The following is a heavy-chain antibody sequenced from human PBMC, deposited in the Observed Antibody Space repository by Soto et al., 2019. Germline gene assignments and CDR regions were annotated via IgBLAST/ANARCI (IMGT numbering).Heavy chain of an antibody. V-gene: IGHV1-24*01. CDR3: AISTITMIVVGAFDI. CDR2: FDPEDGET. J-gene: IGHJ3*02. CDR1: GYTFTSYY. D-gene: IGHD3-22*01. Sequence: ASVKVSCKASGYTFTSYYMHWVRQAPGKGLEWMGGFDPEDGETIYAQKFQGRVTMTEDTSTDTAYMELSSLRSEDTAVYYCAISTITMIVVGAFDIWGQGTMVTVSS.